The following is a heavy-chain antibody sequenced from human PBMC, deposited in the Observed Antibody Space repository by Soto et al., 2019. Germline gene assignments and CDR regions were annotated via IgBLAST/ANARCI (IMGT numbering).Heavy chain of an antibody. CDR2: IYYSGSS. J-gene: IGHJ6*02. CDR3: ARENDILTGYYMDV. V-gene: IGHV4-39*07. Sequence: SETLSLTCTVSGGSISSSSYYWGWIRQPPGKGLEWIGSIYYSGSSYYNPSLKSRVTISVDTSKNQFSLKLSSVTAADTAVYYCARENDILTGYYMDVWGQGTTVTVSS. D-gene: IGHD3-9*01. CDR1: GGSISSSSYY.